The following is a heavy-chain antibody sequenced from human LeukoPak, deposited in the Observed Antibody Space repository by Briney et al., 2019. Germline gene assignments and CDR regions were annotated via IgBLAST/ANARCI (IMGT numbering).Heavy chain of an antibody. V-gene: IGHV3-7*01. J-gene: IGHJ4*02. CDR2: IKQDGSEK. Sequence: PGGSLRLSCAAFGFTFSSYWMSWVRQAPGKGLEWVAYIKQDGSEKYYVDSVKGRFTISRDNAKNSLYLQMNSLRAEDTAVYYCASSVYNWNDFSYYFDYWGQGTLVTVSS. CDR3: ASSVYNWNDFSYYFDY. CDR1: GFTFSSYW. D-gene: IGHD1-1*01.